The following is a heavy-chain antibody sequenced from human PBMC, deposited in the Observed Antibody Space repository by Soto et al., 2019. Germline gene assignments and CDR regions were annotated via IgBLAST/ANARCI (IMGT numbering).Heavy chain of an antibody. CDR1: GASMSPYY. Sequence: QVQLQESGPGLVKPSETLSLTCTVSGASMSPYYRSWIRQPPGKGLEWIGYVHYSGSTNYNPSLKSRLTISVDTSKNQFSLKLNSVTAADTAMYYCARGNGYNAYWGQGMLVTVSS. J-gene: IGHJ4*02. CDR2: VHYSGST. CDR3: ARGNGYNAY. V-gene: IGHV4-59*01. D-gene: IGHD5-12*01.